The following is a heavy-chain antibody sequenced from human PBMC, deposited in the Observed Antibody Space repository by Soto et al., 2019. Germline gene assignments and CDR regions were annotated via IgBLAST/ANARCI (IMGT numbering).Heavy chain of an antibody. V-gene: IGHV1-18*01. CDR2: ISAYDGKT. CDR1: GYNFNIYG. D-gene: IGHD3-3*01. Sequence: ASVKVSCKASGYNFNIYGINWVRQAPGQGLELMGWISAYDGKTTYAEKFQGRVTMTTDASTSTAYMELRSLRSDDTAVYYCARDPHEYWTSLWFDPWGQGTLVTVSS. J-gene: IGHJ5*02. CDR3: ARDPHEYWTSLWFDP.